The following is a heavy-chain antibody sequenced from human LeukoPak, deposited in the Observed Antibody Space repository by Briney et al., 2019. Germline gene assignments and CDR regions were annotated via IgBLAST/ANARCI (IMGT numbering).Heavy chain of an antibody. V-gene: IGHV3-30*04. CDR3: ARDQVQLCSSGSCYVIDN. CDR2: MSYDGSNK. D-gene: IGHD2-15*01. Sequence: GGSLRLSCAASGFTFDLYAMHWVRQAPGRGLEWVAVMSYDGSNKYCADSVKGRFTISRDNSQNTLHLQMSSLRVADTAVYYCARDQVQLCSSGSCYVIDNWGPGTLVAVSS. CDR1: GFTFDLYA. J-gene: IGHJ4*02.